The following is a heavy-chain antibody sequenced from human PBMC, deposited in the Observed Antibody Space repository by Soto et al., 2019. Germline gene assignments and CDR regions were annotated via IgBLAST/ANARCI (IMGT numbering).Heavy chain of an antibody. Sequence: GGSLRLSCAASGFTFSSYSMNWVRQAPGKGLEWVALISYDGSKTYYADSVKGRFAISRDNSKNTLHLQMNSLRAEDTALYYCAKEIDPAVSYYHDNGNGGFDTWGQGTLVTVSS. V-gene: IGHV3-30*18. D-gene: IGHD3-10*01. CDR2: ISYDGSKT. J-gene: IGHJ5*02. CDR1: GFTFSSYS. CDR3: AKEIDPAVSYYHDNGNGGFDT.